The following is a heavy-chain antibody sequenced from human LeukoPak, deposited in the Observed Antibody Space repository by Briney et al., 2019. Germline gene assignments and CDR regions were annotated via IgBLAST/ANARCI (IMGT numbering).Heavy chain of an antibody. Sequence: ASVKVSCKASGYTFTSYDINWVRQATGQGLEWIGWMNPNSGNTGYAQKFQGRVTMTRNTSISTAYMELSSLRSEDTAVYYCARGLFRGVRGVHPYPGYWGQGTLVTVSS. CDR1: GYTFTSYD. D-gene: IGHD3-10*01. J-gene: IGHJ4*02. CDR2: MNPNSGNT. V-gene: IGHV1-8*01. CDR3: ARGLFRGVRGVHPYPGY.